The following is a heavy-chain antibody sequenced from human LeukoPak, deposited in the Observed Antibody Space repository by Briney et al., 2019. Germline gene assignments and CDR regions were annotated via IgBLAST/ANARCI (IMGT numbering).Heavy chain of an antibody. Sequence: GGSLRLSCAASGFTFSSYGMHWVRQAPGKGLEWVAVIWYDGSNKYYADSVKGRFTISRGNSKNTLYLQMNSLRAEDTAVYYCAKDSRDTADYYYMDVWGKGTTVTVSS. D-gene: IGHD5-18*01. J-gene: IGHJ6*03. CDR3: AKDSRDTADYYYMDV. V-gene: IGHV3-33*06. CDR2: IWYDGSNK. CDR1: GFTFSSYG.